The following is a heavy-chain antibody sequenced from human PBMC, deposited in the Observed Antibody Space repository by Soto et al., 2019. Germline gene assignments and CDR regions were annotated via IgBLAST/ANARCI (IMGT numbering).Heavy chain of an antibody. D-gene: IGHD1-1*01. CDR1: GFTFSGSA. CDR3: TRGDDPHYYYYYGMEV. J-gene: IGHJ6*04. Sequence: GWSLRLSCAASGFTFSGSAMHLVRQASGKGLEWVGRIRSKANSYATAYAASVKGRFTISRDDSKNTAYLQMNSLKTEDTAVYYCTRGDDPHYYYYYGMEVWGKGTKVTVS. V-gene: IGHV3-73*01. CDR2: IRSKANSYAT.